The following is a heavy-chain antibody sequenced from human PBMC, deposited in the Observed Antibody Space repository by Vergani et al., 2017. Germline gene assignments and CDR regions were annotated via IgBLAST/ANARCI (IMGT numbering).Heavy chain of an antibody. Sequence: QVQLEQSGAEVKKPGSSVTVSCRASGGTFGSHTISWVRQAPGQGLEWVGRIIPILGIANYAQKFQGRVTITADKSTSTAYMELSSLRSEDTAVYYCASGYYDSSATDAFDIWGQGTMVTVSS. CDR3: ASGYYDSSATDAFDI. D-gene: IGHD3-22*01. CDR2: IIPILGIA. CDR1: GGTFGSHT. V-gene: IGHV1-69*02. J-gene: IGHJ3*02.